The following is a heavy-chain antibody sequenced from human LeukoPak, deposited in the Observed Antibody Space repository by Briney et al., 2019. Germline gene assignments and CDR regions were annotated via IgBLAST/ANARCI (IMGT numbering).Heavy chain of an antibody. V-gene: IGHV3-53*01. CDR3: ARDGADNSGYYFGSL. J-gene: IGHJ3*01. D-gene: IGHD3-22*01. CDR2: IYSGGSP. Sequence: GGSLRLSCAASGFTVSSSYMSWVRQAPGKGLEWVSVIYSGGSPDYADSAKGRFTISSDNSKNTLYLQMNSLRVEDTAVHYCARDGADNSGYYFGSLWGQGTMVTVSS. CDR1: GFTVSSSY.